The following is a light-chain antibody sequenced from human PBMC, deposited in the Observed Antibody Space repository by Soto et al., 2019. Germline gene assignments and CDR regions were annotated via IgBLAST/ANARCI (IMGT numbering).Light chain of an antibody. CDR3: QVCDTSSDHVV. Sequence: SYVLTQPPSVSVAPGKTARITCGGNNIGSNRVHWYQQRPGQAPVLVIYYDSDRPSGIPARFSGSNSGNTATLTISRVEAGDEADYYCQVCDTSSDHVVFGGGTQLTVL. V-gene: IGLV3-21*04. J-gene: IGLJ2*01. CDR2: YDS. CDR1: NIGSNR.